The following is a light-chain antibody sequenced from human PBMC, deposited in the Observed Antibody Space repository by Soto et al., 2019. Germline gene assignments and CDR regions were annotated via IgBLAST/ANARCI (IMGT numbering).Light chain of an antibody. Sequence: IVMTQSPATLSVTPGERATLSCRASQSVSSNLAWYQQKPGQAPRLLIYGASTRATGIPARFSGSGSGTEFTLTISSLQSEDFAVYYCQQDNNWPLTFGQGTKVDIK. V-gene: IGKV3-15*01. J-gene: IGKJ1*01. CDR1: QSVSSN. CDR3: QQDNNWPLT. CDR2: GAS.